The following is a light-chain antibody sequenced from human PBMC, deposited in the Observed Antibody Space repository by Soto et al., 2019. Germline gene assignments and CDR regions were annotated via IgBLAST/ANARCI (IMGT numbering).Light chain of an antibody. CDR1: KLGDKY. Sequence: SYELPQPPSLSVSPGQTASITCSGDKLGDKYACWYQQKPGQSPVLVIYQDSKRPSGIPERFSGSNSGNTATLTISGTQAMDEADYYCQAWDSSTAVVFGGGTQLTVL. CDR2: QDS. CDR3: QAWDSSTAVV. J-gene: IGLJ2*01. V-gene: IGLV3-1*01.